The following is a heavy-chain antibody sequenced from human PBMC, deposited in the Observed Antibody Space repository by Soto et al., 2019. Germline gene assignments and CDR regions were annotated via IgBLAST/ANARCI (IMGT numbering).Heavy chain of an antibody. D-gene: IGHD6-6*01. CDR2: ISYDGSNK. CDR3: AKDLSIAAPLYYFDY. CDR1: GFTFSSYG. V-gene: IGHV3-30*18. J-gene: IGHJ4*02. Sequence: GGSLRLSCAASGFTFSSYGMHWVRQAPGKGLEWVAVISYDGSNKYYADSVKGRFTISRDNSKNTLYLQMNSLRAEDTAVYYCAKDLSIAAPLYYFDYWGQGTLVTVSS.